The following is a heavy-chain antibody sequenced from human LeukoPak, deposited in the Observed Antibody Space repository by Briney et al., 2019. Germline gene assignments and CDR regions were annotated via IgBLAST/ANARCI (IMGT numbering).Heavy chain of an antibody. CDR3: ATHPKSCTRGIFITGKACWFDP. J-gene: IGHJ5*02. Sequence: SETLSLTCSVSGGSISSYYWNWIRQPPGKGLEWIGYIYYSGSTNYNPSLKSRVTISVDTSRNQFSLKLSSVTAADTAVYYCATHPKSCTRGIFITGKACWFDPWGQGTLVTVSS. V-gene: IGHV4-59*08. CDR1: GGSISSYY. CDR2: IYYSGST. D-gene: IGHD3-10*01.